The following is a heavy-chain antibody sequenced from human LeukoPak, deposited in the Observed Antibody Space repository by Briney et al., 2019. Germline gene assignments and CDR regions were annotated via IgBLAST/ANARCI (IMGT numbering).Heavy chain of an antibody. Sequence: PGASLRLSCAASGFSFSKYWMHWVRQTPGEGLVWVSRIKEDGTYTSYADSVKGRFTISRDNARNTVILRMNSLRAEDTAVYYCARDFDMGITPGDDFDFWGQGTLVTVSS. CDR2: IKEDGTYT. D-gene: IGHD3-9*01. CDR1: GFSFSKYW. V-gene: IGHV3-74*01. CDR3: ARDFDMGITPGDDFDF. J-gene: IGHJ4*02.